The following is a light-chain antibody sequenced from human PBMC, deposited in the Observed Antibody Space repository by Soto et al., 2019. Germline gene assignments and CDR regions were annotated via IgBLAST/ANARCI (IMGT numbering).Light chain of an antibody. CDR2: GAS. Sequence: EIVMTQSPATLSVSPGERATLSCRASQSVSSNSAWYQQKPGQAPRLLIYGASTRATGIPGRISGSGSGTEFTLTISSLQSEDFAIYYCQQYNNWPRTFGQGTKVEIK. J-gene: IGKJ1*01. CDR1: QSVSSN. V-gene: IGKV3D-15*01. CDR3: QQYNNWPRT.